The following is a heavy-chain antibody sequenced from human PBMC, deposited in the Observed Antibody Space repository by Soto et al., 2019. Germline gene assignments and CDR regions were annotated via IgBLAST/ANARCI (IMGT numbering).Heavy chain of an antibody. CDR3: AKAEIYTEYYFDY. V-gene: IGHV3-23*01. J-gene: IGHJ4*02. D-gene: IGHD4-4*01. CDR1: GFTFSSYG. CDR2: ISGSGGST. Sequence: GGSLRLSCAASGFTFSSYGMHWVRQAPGKGLEWVSAISGSGGSTYYADSVKGRFTISRDNSKNTLYLQMNSLRAEDTAVYYCAKAEIYTEYYFDYWGQGTLVTVSS.